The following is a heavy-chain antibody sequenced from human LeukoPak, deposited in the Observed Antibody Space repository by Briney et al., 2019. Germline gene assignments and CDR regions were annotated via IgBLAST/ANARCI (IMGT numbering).Heavy chain of an antibody. CDR3: AKLNGGSCYSYLDY. J-gene: IGHJ4*02. CDR1: GFTFSSYA. V-gene: IGHV3-23*01. D-gene: IGHD2-15*01. Sequence: PGGSLRLSCAASGFTFSSYAMSWVRQAPGKGLEWVSVISGSGGSTYYADSVKGRFTISRDNSKNTLCLQMNSLRAEDTAVYYCAKLNGGSCYSYLDYWGQGTLVTVSS. CDR2: ISGSGGST.